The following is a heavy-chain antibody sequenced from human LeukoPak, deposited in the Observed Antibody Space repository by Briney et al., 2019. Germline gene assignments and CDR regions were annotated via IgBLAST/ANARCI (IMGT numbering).Heavy chain of an antibody. CDR2: INPSGGST. J-gene: IGHJ4*02. V-gene: IGHV1-46*01. CDR1: GYTFASDY. CDR3: AREGSFYGDYVFDY. Sequence: ASVKVSFKATGYTFASDYRHWVRQAPGQGLKWMGIINPSGGSTSYAQKFQGRVTMTRDTSTSTVYMELSSLRSEDTAVYYCAREGSFYGDYVFDYWGQGTLVTVSS. D-gene: IGHD4-17*01.